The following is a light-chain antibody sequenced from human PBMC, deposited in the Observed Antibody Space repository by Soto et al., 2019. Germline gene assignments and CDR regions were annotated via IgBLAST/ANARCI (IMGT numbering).Light chain of an antibody. CDR3: LQDYNYPFT. CDR1: QGIGID. CDR2: DAS. Sequence: AIQMTQSPSSLSASVGDRVTITCRASQGIGIDLGWYQQKPGKAPKLLIFDASNLQGGVPSRFRGSGSGTDFILTISSLQPEDCATYYGLQDYNYPFTFGPGTKLDIK. V-gene: IGKV1-6*02. J-gene: IGKJ3*01.